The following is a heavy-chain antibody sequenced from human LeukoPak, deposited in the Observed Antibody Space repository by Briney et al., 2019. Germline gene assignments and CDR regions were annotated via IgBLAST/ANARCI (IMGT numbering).Heavy chain of an antibody. CDR2: MKTNSGST. J-gene: IGHJ4*02. CDR3: PRGRSTGYPYYFEY. CDR1: GYTFTSYD. D-gene: IGHD5-12*01. V-gene: IGHV1-8*03. Sequence: ASVKLSCTASGYTFTSYDINWVRHATGQGLEWMGWMKTNSGSTGYAQKFQGRVTITRNTSISTAYMELSGLRSEDTAVYYCPRGRSTGYPYYFEYWGQGTLVTVSS.